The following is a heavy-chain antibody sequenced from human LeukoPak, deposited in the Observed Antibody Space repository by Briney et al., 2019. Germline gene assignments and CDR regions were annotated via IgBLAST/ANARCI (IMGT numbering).Heavy chain of an antibody. D-gene: IGHD3-3*01. CDR1: GFTFSTYA. CDR2: IRHDGSNE. CDR3: ARHNTRFLERLPAWGS. Sequence: GGSLRLSCATSGFTFSTYAMHWVRRAPGKGPEGVGFIRHDGSNEYYADSVKGRFIISRDKSKNTLYLQMRSLRPHDTAVYYCARHNTRFLERLPAWGSWRQGTLVTVSS. V-gene: IGHV3-30*02. J-gene: IGHJ5*02.